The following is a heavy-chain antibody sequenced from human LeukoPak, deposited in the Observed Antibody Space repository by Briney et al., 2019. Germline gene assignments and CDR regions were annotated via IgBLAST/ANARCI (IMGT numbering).Heavy chain of an antibody. CDR3: AGHYDSSGYDYYYGMDV. Sequence: APVKVSCKASGGTFSSYAISWVRQAPGQGLEWMGGIIPIFGTANYAQKFQGRVTITADESTSTAYMELSSLRSEDTAVYYCAGHYDSSGYDYYYGMDVWGQGTTVTVSS. V-gene: IGHV1-69*13. CDR2: IIPIFGTA. D-gene: IGHD3-22*01. J-gene: IGHJ6*02. CDR1: GGTFSSYA.